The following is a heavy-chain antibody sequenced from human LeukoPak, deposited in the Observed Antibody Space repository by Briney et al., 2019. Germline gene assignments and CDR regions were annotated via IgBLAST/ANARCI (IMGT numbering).Heavy chain of an antibody. CDR1: GYTFTGYY. CDR3: ARDRGRYYDSSGYNYWYFDL. D-gene: IGHD3-22*01. CDR2: INPNSGGT. Sequence: GASVKVSCKASGYTFTGYYMHWVRQAPGHGLEWMGRINPNSGGTNYAQKFQGRVTMTRDTSISTAYMELSRLRSDDTAVYYCARDRGRYYDSSGYNYWYFDLWGRGTLVTVSS. V-gene: IGHV1-2*06. J-gene: IGHJ2*01.